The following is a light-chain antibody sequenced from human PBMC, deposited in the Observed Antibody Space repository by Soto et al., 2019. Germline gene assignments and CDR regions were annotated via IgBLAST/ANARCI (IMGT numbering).Light chain of an antibody. CDR3: QQYYSTPLT. J-gene: IGKJ4*01. Sequence: DTLMTQSPDSRAGPPGHRSPTTCKSGQIGCSSANSNNYLAWLQQKPGQPPKLLIYWASTRESGVPDRFSGSGSGTDFTLTISSLQAEDVAVYYCQQYYSTPLTFGGGTKGDIK. CDR1: QIGCSSANSNNY. CDR2: WAS. V-gene: IGKV4-1*01.